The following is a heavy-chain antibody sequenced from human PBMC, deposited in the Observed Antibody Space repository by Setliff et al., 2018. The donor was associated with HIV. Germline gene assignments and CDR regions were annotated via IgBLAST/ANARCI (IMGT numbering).Heavy chain of an antibody. J-gene: IGHJ4*02. Sequence: ASVKVSCKASGYSFTSYAISWVRQAPGQGLEWMAWISPNSGYTLFAQKFRGRVTMTADTSTSTAYMEVSSLRSDDTAVYYCARSRPYNSALDYWGQGTLVTVSS. CDR2: ISPNSGYT. CDR1: GYSFTSYA. CDR3: ARSRPYNSALDY. V-gene: IGHV1-18*01. D-gene: IGHD6-25*01.